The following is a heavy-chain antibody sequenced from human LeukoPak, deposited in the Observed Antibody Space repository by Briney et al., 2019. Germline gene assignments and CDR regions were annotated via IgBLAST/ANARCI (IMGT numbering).Heavy chain of an antibody. V-gene: IGHV3-74*01. D-gene: IGHD3-10*01. CDR3: ARVGDYHFDS. CDR2: MNGDGSTI. CDR1: GFTFSSYW. J-gene: IGHJ4*02. Sequence: GGSLRLSCAASGFTFSSYWMHWVRQAPGKGLVWVSRMNGDGSTINYTDSVKGRFTISRDNAKNTLFLQMNSLRAEDTAVYYCARVGDYHFDSWGQGTLLTASS.